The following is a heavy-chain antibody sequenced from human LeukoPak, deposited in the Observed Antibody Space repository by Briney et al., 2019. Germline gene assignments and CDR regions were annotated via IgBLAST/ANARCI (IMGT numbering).Heavy chain of an antibody. CDR2: TSSYNGNT. J-gene: IGHJ6*03. CDR1: AYSFTSYG. Sequence: GASVKVSCKASAYSFTSYGMSWVRQAPGQGLEWMGWTSSYNGNTKYAQKFQGRVTMTTDTSTSTAYMELRSLTSDDTAVYYCARGTISGADYYYMDVWGKGTTVTVSS. CDR3: ARGTISGADYYYMDV. D-gene: IGHD1-1*01. V-gene: IGHV1-18*01.